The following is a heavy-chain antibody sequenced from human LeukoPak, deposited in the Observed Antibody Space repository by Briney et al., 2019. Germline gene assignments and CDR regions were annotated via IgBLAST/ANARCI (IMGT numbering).Heavy chain of an antibody. J-gene: IGHJ4*02. CDR2: IYYSGST. V-gene: IGHV4-30-4*01. D-gene: IGHD3-22*01. Sequence: SETLSLTCTVSGGSISSGDYYWSWIRQPPGKGLEWIGYIYYSGSTYYNPSLKSRVTISVDTSKNQFSLKLSSVTAADTAVYYCASDLRFYFDTSGYYFDFWGQGALVTVSS. CDR3: ASDLRFYFDTSGYYFDF. CDR1: GGSISSGDYY.